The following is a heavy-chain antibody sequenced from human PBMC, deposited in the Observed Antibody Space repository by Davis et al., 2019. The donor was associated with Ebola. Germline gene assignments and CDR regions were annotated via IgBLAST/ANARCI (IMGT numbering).Heavy chain of an antibody. CDR1: GFTFADYA. CDR2: IDSDGRTR. Sequence: PGGSLRLSCAASGFTFADYAMHWVRHAPGKGLVWLSRIDSDGRTRDYADSVKGRFTISRDNGKSTLYLQMSSLRVDDTAIYFCVRGGTHLGDMEYYVPDYWGQGALVTVSS. D-gene: IGHD3-10*02. J-gene: IGHJ4*02. CDR3: VRGGTHLGDMEYYVPDY. V-gene: IGHV3-74*01.